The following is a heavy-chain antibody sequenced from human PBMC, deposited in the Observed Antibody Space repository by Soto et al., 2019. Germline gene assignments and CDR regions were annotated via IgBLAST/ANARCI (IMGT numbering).Heavy chain of an antibody. D-gene: IGHD3-9*01. CDR2: IFYGHGT. CDR3: ARQPTGYPNWFDA. CDR1: GGSVTSSTSS. V-gene: IGHV4-39*01. Sequence: QVQLQESGPGLVNPSETLSLTCTVSGGSVTSSTSSWAWVRQPPGKGLHWIGTIFYGHGTYYNPSLESRVPISLDKSKIQFSLELTSVTAADTAVYYCARQPTGYPNWFDAWGRGILVIVSS. J-gene: IGHJ5*02.